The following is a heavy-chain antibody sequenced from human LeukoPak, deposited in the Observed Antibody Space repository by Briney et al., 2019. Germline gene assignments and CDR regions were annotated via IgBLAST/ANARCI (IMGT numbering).Heavy chain of an antibody. CDR1: GFTFSSYW. D-gene: IGHD2-2*01. CDR2: IMQDGSEK. V-gene: IGHV3-7*01. J-gene: IGHJ5*02. Sequence: GGSLRLSCAASGFTFSSYWMSWVRQAPGKGLEWVANIMQDGSEKYYVDSVKGRFTISRDNAKNSLYLQMNSLRAEDTAVYYCARDDCSSISCYHNWFDPWGQGTLVTVSS. CDR3: ARDDCSSISCYHNWFDP.